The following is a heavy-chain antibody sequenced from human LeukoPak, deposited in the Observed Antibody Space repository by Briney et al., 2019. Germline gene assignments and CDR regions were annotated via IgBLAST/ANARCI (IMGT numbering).Heavy chain of an antibody. Sequence: PSETLSLTCAVYGGSFSGYYWSWIRQPPGKGLEWIGSIYYSGSTYYNPSLKSRVTISIDTSKNHFSLKLSSVTAADTAVYYCARRVWAENFDYWGLGALVTVSS. V-gene: IGHV4-34*01. CDR2: IYYSGST. D-gene: IGHD1-26*01. CDR1: GGSFSGYY. CDR3: ARRVWAENFDY. J-gene: IGHJ4*02.